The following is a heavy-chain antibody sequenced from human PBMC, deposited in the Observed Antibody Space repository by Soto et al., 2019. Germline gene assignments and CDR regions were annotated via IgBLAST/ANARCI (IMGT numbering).Heavy chain of an antibody. D-gene: IGHD3-16*01. J-gene: IGHJ5*02. CDR2: INHVGGT. CDR1: GGFLSESY. CDR3: VRIRYQLPSSVLWLDP. Sequence: PSETLSLTCAVYGGFLSESYWTWIRQPPGKGLEWIGEINHVGGTNYDPSLKSRVTMSVDTSQNQFSLRLISVTAADTAMYFCVRIRYQLPSSVLWLDPWGQGTPVTVSS. V-gene: IGHV4-34*01.